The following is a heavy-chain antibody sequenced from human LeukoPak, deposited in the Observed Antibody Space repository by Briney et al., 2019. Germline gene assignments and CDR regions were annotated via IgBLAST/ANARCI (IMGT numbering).Heavy chain of an antibody. V-gene: IGHV1-18*01. D-gene: IGHD3-9*01. CDR2: ISAYNGNT. CDR3: ARDDYDIWTAPHYYYGRDV. CDR1: GGTFSSYA. J-gene: IGHJ6*02. Sequence: ASVNVSCKASGGTFSSYAISWVQQAPGEGLEWMGWISAYNGNTNYAQKLQGRVTMTTDTSTSTAYMELRSLTSDDTAVYYCARDDYDIWTAPHYYYGRDVGGQGTTVTVSS.